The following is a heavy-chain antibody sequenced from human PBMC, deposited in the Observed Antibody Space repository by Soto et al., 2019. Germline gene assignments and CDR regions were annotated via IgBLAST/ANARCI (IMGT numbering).Heavy chain of an antibody. Sequence: QVQLVQSGAEVKKPGSSVKVSCKASGGTFSNYVVNWARQAPGQGLEWMGRIIPISGAANYAQKFQGRVTITADKSTSTSYMELSSLRSEDTAVYYCARDMTRTVVPYFDFWGQGTLVTVSS. V-gene: IGHV1-69*06. CDR1: GGTFSNYV. D-gene: IGHD1-7*01. J-gene: IGHJ4*02. CDR2: IIPISGAA. CDR3: ARDMTRTVVPYFDF.